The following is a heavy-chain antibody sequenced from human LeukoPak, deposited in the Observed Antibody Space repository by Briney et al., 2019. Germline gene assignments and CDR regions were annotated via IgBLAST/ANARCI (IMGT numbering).Heavy chain of an antibody. CDR1: GYGFTYYY. V-gene: IGHV1-2*02. CDR2: INPSSGAT. D-gene: IGHD6-6*01. CDR3: ARGWQINSSGGFVVP. J-gene: IGHJ5*02. Sequence: PRASVKVSCQASGYGFTYYYIHWIRQAPGQWLEWMGWINPSSGATIYAQKFQGRVTMTRYIFSTTAYMEINSLVSDDTAVYYCARGWQINSSGGFVVPRGEGNLVTVSS.